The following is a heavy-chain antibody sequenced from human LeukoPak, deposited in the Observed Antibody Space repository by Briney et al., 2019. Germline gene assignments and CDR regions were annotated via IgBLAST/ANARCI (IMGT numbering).Heavy chain of an antibody. CDR3: ARRGGRWYYDSSGFYYFDY. V-gene: IGHV4-4*02. D-gene: IGHD3-22*01. CDR2: IYHSGST. Sequence: SETLSLTCAVSGGSISSSNWWSWVRQPPGKGLEWIGEIYHSGSTNYNPSLKSRVTISVDKSKNQFSLKLSSVTAADAAVYYCARRGGRWYYDSSGFYYFDYWGQGTLVTVSS. CDR1: GGSISSSNW. J-gene: IGHJ4*02.